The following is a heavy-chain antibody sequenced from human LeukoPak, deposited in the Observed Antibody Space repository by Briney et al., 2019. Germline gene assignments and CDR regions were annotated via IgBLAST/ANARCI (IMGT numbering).Heavy chain of an antibody. V-gene: IGHV3-7*01. CDR1: GFIFSNYW. CDR3: ARDRGSSGYVDY. J-gene: IGHJ4*02. CDR2: IKRDGSEK. D-gene: IGHD3-22*01. Sequence: GGSLRLSCAASGFIFSNYWMSWVRQAPGKGLEWVANIKRDGSEKYYVDSVKGRFTISRDNAKNSLYLQMNSLRAEDTAVYYCARDRGSSGYVDYWGQGTLVTVSS.